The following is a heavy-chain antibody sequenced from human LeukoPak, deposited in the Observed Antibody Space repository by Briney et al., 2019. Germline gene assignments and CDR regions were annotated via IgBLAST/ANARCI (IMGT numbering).Heavy chain of an antibody. J-gene: IGHJ4*02. D-gene: IGHD3-22*01. V-gene: IGHV4-38-2*02. CDR2: IYHSGST. CDR3: ARHTHYYDSSGYYSSYFDY. Sequence: SETLSLTCTVSGYSISSGYYWGWIRQPPGKGLGWIGSIYHSGSTYYNPSLKSRVTISVDTSKNQFSLKLSSVTAADTAVYYCARHTHYYDSSGYYSSYFDYWGQGTLVTVSS. CDR1: GYSISSGYY.